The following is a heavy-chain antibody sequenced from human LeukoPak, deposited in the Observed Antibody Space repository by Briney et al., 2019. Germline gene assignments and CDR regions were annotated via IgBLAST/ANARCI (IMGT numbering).Heavy chain of an antibody. CDR3: ARRNDFHI. V-gene: IGHV4-4*07. CDR2: IYTSGST. J-gene: IGHJ3*02. CDR1: GGSISNHY. Sequence: SETLSLTCIVSGGSISNHYWSWIRRSAGKGLEWIGRIYTSGSTNYNPSLKSRVTMSVDTSKKQFSLKLTSVTAADTAVYYCARRNDFHIWGQGTMVTVSS.